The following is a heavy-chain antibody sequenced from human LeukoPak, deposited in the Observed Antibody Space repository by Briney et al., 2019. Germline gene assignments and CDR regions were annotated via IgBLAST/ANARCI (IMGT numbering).Heavy chain of an antibody. Sequence: PGGSLRLSCAASGFTFSSYAMSWVRQAPGKGLEWVSAISGSGGSTYYADSVKGRFTISRDNSKNTLYLQMNSLRAADTAVYYCAKDGGVRGPDYYYYMDVWGKGTTVTISS. CDR3: AKDGGVRGPDYYYYMDV. V-gene: IGHV3-23*01. D-gene: IGHD3-10*01. CDR2: ISGSGGST. J-gene: IGHJ6*03. CDR1: GFTFSSYA.